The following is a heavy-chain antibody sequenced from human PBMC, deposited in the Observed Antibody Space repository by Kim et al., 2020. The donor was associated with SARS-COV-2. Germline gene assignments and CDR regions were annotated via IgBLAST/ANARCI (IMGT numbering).Heavy chain of an antibody. CDR1: GFTFSSYA. J-gene: IGHJ4*02. CDR2: ISYDGSNK. D-gene: IGHD5-18*01. V-gene: IGHV3-30-3*01. Sequence: GGSLRLSCAASGFTFSSYAMHWVRQAPGKGLEWVAVISYDGSNKYYADSVKGRFTISRDNSKNTLYLQMNSLRAEDTAVYYCARVPYRIQLWLFLGYWGQGTLVTVSS. CDR3: ARVPYRIQLWLFLGY.